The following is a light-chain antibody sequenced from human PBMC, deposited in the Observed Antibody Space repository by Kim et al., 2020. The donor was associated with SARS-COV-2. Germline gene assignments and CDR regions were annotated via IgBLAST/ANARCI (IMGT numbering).Light chain of an antibody. V-gene: IGKV1-9*01. Sequence: IQLTQSPSSLSASVGDRVTITCRASQGISSSLAWYQQKPGEAPNLLIYAASTLHTGVPSRFSGSGSGTDFTLTISNLQPEDFATYYCQQLNSFPLTFGGGTKVDIK. CDR1: QGISSS. CDR2: AAS. J-gene: IGKJ4*01. CDR3: QQLNSFPLT.